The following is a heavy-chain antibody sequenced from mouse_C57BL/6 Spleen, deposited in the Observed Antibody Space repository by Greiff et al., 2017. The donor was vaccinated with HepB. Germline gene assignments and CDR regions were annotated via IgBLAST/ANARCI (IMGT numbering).Heavy chain of an antibody. CDR3: ARNYGIYWYFDV. CDR1: GYTFTDYN. J-gene: IGHJ1*03. CDR2: INPNNGGT. Sequence: EVQLQQSGPELVKPGASVKMSCKASGYTFTDYNMHWVKQSHGKSLEWIGYINPNNGGTSYNQKFKGKATLTVNKSSSTAYMELRSLTSEDSAVYYCARNYGIYWYFDVWGTGTTVTVSS. D-gene: IGHD1-1*01. V-gene: IGHV1-22*01.